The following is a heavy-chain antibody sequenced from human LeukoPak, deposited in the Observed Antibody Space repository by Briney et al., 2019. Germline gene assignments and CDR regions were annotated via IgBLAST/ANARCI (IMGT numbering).Heavy chain of an antibody. Sequence: GESLKISCKGSGYSFTSYWIGWVRQMPGKGLEWMGIIYPGDSDTRYSPSFQGQVTISADKFISTAYLQWSSLKASDTAMYYCARGRWQQPKPYYFDYWGQGTLVTVSS. CDR2: IYPGDSDT. V-gene: IGHV5-51*01. CDR1: GYSFTSYW. CDR3: ARGRWQQPKPYYFDY. D-gene: IGHD6-13*01. J-gene: IGHJ4*02.